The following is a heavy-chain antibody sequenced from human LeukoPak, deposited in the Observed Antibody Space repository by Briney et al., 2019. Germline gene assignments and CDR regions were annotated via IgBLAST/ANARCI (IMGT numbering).Heavy chain of an antibody. J-gene: IGHJ4*02. CDR1: GFTFSSYG. V-gene: IGHV3-30*18. CDR2: ISYDGSNK. CDR3: AKGSAYSSSWYGDY. D-gene: IGHD6-13*01. Sequence: PGRSLRLSCAASGFTFSSYGMHWVRQAPGKGLEWVAVISYDGSNKYYADSVKGRFTISRDNSKNTLYLQMNSLRAEDTAVYYCAKGSAYSSSWYGDYWGQGTLVTVSS.